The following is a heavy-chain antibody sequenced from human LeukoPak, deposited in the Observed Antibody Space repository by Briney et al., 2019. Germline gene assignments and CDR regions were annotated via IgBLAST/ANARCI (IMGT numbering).Heavy chain of an antibody. J-gene: IGHJ6*02. CDR3: VGGDYEPDYYYYYGMDV. CDR1: GGTFSSHA. CDR2: IIPIFGTA. Sequence: ASVKVSCKASGGTFSSHAISWVRQAPGQGLEWMGGIIPIFGTANYAQKFQGRVTITADESTSTAYMELSSLRSEDTAVYYCVGGDYEPDYYYYYGMDVWGQGTTVTVSS. V-gene: IGHV1-69*13. D-gene: IGHD4-17*01.